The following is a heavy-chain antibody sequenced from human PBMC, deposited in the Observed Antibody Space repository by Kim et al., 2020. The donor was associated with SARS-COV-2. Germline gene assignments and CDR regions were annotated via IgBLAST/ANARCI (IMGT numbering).Heavy chain of an antibody. D-gene: IGHD5-18*01. Sequence: GGSLRLSCAASGFTFSSYEMNWVRQAPGKGLEWVSYISSSGSTIYYADSVKGRFTISRDNAKNSLYLQMNSLRAEDTAVYYCASSGFLWLQNRSLLKNRSYFVDAFDIWGQGTMVTVSS. J-gene: IGHJ3*02. CDR2: ISSSGSTI. CDR1: GFTFSSYE. CDR3: ASSGFLWLQNRSLLKNRSYFVDAFDI. V-gene: IGHV3-48*03.